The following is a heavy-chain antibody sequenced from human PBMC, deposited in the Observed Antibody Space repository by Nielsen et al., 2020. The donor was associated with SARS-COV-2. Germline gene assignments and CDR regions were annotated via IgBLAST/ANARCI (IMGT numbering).Heavy chain of an antibody. CDR2: INPNSGGT. J-gene: IGHJ4*02. V-gene: IGHV1-2*04. CDR1: GYTFTGYY. D-gene: IGHD3-3*01. Sequence: ASVKVSCKASGYTFTGYYMHWVRQAPGQGLEWMGWINPNSGGTNYAQKFQGWVTMTRDTSISTAYMELSRLRSDDTAVYYCARDQKSYDFWSAQFYYDYWGQGTLVTVSS. CDR3: ARDQKSYDFWSAQFYYDY.